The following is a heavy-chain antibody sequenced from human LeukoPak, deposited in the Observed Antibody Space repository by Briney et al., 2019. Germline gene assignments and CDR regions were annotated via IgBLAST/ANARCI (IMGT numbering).Heavy chain of an antibody. Sequence: PSGGSLRLSCAASGFTFSNYAMNWVRQAPGKGLEWVSGISGNGGRTYYTDSGKGRFTISRDNSKNTVYLQMNSLRVEDTAVYYCAKDEGIVTTIGPDYWGQGTLVTVSA. CDR2: ISGNGGRT. D-gene: IGHD5-12*01. J-gene: IGHJ4*02. V-gene: IGHV3-23*01. CDR3: AKDEGIVTTIGPDY. CDR1: GFTFSNYA.